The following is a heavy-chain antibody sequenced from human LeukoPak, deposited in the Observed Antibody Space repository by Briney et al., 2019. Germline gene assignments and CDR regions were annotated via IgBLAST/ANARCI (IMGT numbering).Heavy chain of an antibody. V-gene: IGHV3-9*01. J-gene: IGHJ3*02. D-gene: IGHD6-19*01. CDR1: GFTFDDYA. CDR2: ISWNSGSM. CDR3: AKGSSGWTSDAFDI. Sequence: PGRSLRLSCAASGFTFDDYAMHWVRQAPGKGLEWVSGISWNSGSMGYADSVKGRFTISRDNAKNSLYLQMNSLRAEDTALYYCAKGSSGWTSDAFDIWGQGTMVTVSS.